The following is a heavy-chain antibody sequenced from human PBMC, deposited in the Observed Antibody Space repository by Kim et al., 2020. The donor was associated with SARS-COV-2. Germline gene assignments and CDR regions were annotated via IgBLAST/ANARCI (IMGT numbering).Heavy chain of an antibody. CDR1: GFTFKNYG. CDR3: ANLEPMDQDNMDA. J-gene: IGHJ6*02. CDR2: IWYDGSNA. Sequence: GGSLRLSCAASGFTFKNYGMHWVRQAPGKGLEWVAVIWYDGSNAYYADSVKGRFTVSRDNSENTLYLQMNSLRAEDTAVYYCANLEPMDQDNMDAWGQGTTVTVS. V-gene: IGHV3-33*06.